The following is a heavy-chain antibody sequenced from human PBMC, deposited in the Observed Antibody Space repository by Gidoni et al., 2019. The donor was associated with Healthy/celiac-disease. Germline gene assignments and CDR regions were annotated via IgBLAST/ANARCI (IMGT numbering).Heavy chain of an antibody. Sequence: QVQLVESGGGVVQPGRSLRLSCAASGFTFSSYAMHWVRQAPGKGLEWVAVISYDGSNKYYADSVKGRFTISRDNSKNTLYLQMNSLRAEDTAVYYCARDLEPGWGIDAFDIWGQGTMVTVSS. CDR3: ARDLEPGWGIDAFDI. V-gene: IGHV3-30-3*01. J-gene: IGHJ3*02. D-gene: IGHD3-16*01. CDR1: GFTFSSYA. CDR2: ISYDGSNK.